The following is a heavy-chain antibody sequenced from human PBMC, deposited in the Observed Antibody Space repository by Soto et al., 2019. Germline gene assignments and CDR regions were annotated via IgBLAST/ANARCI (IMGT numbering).Heavy chain of an antibody. V-gene: IGHV4-30-4*01. Sequence: TLSLTCTVSGGSISSGDYYWSWIRQPPGKGLEWIGYIYYSGSTYYNPSLKSRVTISVDTSKNQFSLKLSSVTAADTAVYYCARDSYYGSGSYPYWGQGTLVTVSS. CDR2: IYYSGST. D-gene: IGHD3-10*01. CDR3: ARDSYYGSGSYPY. CDR1: GGSISSGDYY. J-gene: IGHJ4*02.